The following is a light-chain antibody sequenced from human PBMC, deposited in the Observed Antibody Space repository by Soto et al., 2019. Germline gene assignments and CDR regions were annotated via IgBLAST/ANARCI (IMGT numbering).Light chain of an antibody. CDR1: QGISSY. Sequence: AIRMTQSPSSFSASTGDRVTITCRASQGISSYLAWYQKKPGKAPKLLSYAASTLQSGVPSRFRGSRSGTDFPLTISCLQSEDFATSYCQQYYSYAYTFGQGTKLEIK. J-gene: IGKJ2*01. CDR2: AAS. CDR3: QQYYSYAYT. V-gene: IGKV1-8*01.